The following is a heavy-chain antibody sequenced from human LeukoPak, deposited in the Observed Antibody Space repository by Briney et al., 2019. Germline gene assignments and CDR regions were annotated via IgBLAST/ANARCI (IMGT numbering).Heavy chain of an antibody. J-gene: IGHJ4*02. CDR2: IYHSGST. V-gene: IGHV4-38-2*02. CDR1: GYSISSGYY. CDR3: ARGPYYYGSGSYFH. Sequence: PSETLSLTCTVSGYSISSGYYWGWIRQPPGKGLEWIGSIYHSGSTYYNPSLKSRVTISVDTSKNQFSLKLSSVTAADTAVYYCARGPYYYGSGSYFHWGQGTLVTVSS. D-gene: IGHD3-10*01.